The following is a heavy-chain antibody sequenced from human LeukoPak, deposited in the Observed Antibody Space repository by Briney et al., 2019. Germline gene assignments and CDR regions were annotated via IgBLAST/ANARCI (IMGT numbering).Heavy chain of an antibody. CDR3: ARWADYGGNSFDAFDI. J-gene: IGHJ3*02. D-gene: IGHD4-23*01. V-gene: IGHV4-59*01. CDR1: GGSISSYY. CDR2: IYYSGST. Sequence: PSETLSLTCTVSGGSISSYYWSWIRQPPGKGLEWIGYIYYSGSTNYNPSLKSRVTISVDTSKNQFSLKLSSVTAADTAVYYCARWADYGGNSFDAFDIWGQGTVVTVSS.